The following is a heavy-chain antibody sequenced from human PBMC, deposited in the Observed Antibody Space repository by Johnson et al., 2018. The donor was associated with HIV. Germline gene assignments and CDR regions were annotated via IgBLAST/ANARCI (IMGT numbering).Heavy chain of an antibody. CDR2: ITGSGDKT. J-gene: IGHJ3*02. CDR1: GFTFSSYV. V-gene: IGHV3-23*04. Sequence: VQLVESGGGLVQPGGSLRLSCAAAGFTFSSYVMTWVRQAPGKGLAWVSTITGSGDKTWYADSVKGRFTISRDNSNNTVFLQMNSLRAEDTALYYCARAYSYGVFDIWGQGTMVTVSS. CDR3: ARAYSYGVFDI. D-gene: IGHD5-18*01.